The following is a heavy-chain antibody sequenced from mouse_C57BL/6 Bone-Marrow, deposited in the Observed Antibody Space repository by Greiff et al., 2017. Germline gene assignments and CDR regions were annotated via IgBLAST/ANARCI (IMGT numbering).Heavy chain of an antibody. J-gene: IGHJ3*01. Sequence: EVKLEESGPGLVKPSQSLSLTCSVTGYSITSGYYWNWIRQFPGNKLEWMGYISYDGSNNYNPSLKNRISITRDTSKNQFFLKLNSVTTEDTATYYCARGLLWYPWFAVWGPGTLVTVSA. V-gene: IGHV3-6*01. CDR3: ARGLLWYPWFAV. D-gene: IGHD2-10*01. CDR2: ISYDGSN. CDR1: GYSITSGYY.